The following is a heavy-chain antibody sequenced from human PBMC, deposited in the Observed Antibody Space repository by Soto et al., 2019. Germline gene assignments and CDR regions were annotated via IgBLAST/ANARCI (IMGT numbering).Heavy chain of an antibody. CDR3: ATDPRPLSVAVENAEYFQH. CDR1: GYTLTELS. D-gene: IGHD6-19*01. CDR2: FDPEDGET. V-gene: IGHV1-24*01. Sequence: GASVKVSCKVSGYTLTELSMHWVRQAPGKGLEWMGGFDPEDGETIYAQKFQGRVTMTEDTSTDTAYMELSSLRSEDTAVYYCATDPRPLSVAVENAEYFQHSGQGTLVTVS. J-gene: IGHJ1*01.